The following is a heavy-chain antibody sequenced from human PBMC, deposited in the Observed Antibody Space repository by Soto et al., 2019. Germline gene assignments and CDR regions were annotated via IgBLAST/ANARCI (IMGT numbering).Heavy chain of an antibody. D-gene: IGHD3-22*01. V-gene: IGHV1-18*01. J-gene: IGHJ3*02. CDR2: ISAYNGNT. CDR1: GYTFTTYG. Sequence: QVQLVQSGGEVKKPGASVKVSCKASGYTFTTYGISWMRQAPGQGLEWMGWISAYNGNTSYAQKLQGRVTMTTDTSTSTAYMELRSPRSDDTAVYYCARVFFRLFAFDIWGQGTMVTVSS. CDR3: ARVFFRLFAFDI.